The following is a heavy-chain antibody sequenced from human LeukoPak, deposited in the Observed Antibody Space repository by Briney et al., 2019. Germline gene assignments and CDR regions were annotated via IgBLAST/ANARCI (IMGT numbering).Heavy chain of an antibody. D-gene: IGHD3-22*01. V-gene: IGHV3-15*01. CDR3: TTDRYYYDSSTDF. Sequence: GGSLRLSCAASGFTFSNAWMSWVRQAPGKGLEWVGRIKSKTDGGTTDYAAPVKGRFTISRDDSKNTLDLQMNSLKSEDTAVYYCTTDRYYYDSSTDFWGQGTLVTVSS. J-gene: IGHJ4*02. CDR1: GFTFSNAW. CDR2: IKSKTDGGTT.